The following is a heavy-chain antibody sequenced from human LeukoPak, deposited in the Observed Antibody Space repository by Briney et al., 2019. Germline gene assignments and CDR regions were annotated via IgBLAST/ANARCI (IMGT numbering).Heavy chain of an antibody. J-gene: IGHJ4*02. V-gene: IGHV4-39*01. CDR3: SRETASTSWF. CDR2: IYYSGST. Sequence: PSETLSLTCTVSGGSISSSNYYWAWIRQPPGKGLEWIGSIYYSGSTFYSPSLKSRVTIPVDTSKNQFSLKLSSVTAADTAVYYCSRETASTSWFWGQGTLVSVSS. D-gene: IGHD2-2*01. CDR1: GGSISSSNYY.